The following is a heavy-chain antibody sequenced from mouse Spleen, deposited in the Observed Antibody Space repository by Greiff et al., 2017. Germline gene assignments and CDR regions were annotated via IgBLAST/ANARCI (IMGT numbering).Heavy chain of an antibody. CDR3: AKGLSSSYSY. V-gene: IGHV1-69*01. CDR1: GYTFTSYW. CDR2: IDPSDSYT. D-gene: IGHD1-1*01. J-gene: IGHJ3*01. Sequence: VQLQQPGAELVMPGASVKLSCKASGYTFTSYWMHWVKQRPGQGLEWIGEIDPSDSYTNYNQKFKGKATLTVDKSSSTAYMQLSSLTSEDSAVYYCAKGLSSSYSYWGQGTLVTVSA.